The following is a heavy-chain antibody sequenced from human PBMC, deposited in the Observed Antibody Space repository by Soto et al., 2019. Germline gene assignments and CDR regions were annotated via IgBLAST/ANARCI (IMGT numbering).Heavy chain of an antibody. Sequence: EVQLLESGGDLVQPGGSLRLSCAASGFTFSSYAMTWVRQAPGKGLEWVSGISGSGGTTYYADSVKGRLTISRDKSKNTLYLQMNTLRAEDTAVYYCAKRHYDDGGDSGFYYFASWGQGALVTVSS. CDR2: ISGSGGTT. CDR1: GFTFSSYA. J-gene: IGHJ4*02. D-gene: IGHD2-21*02. CDR3: AKRHYDDGGDSGFYYFAS. V-gene: IGHV3-23*01.